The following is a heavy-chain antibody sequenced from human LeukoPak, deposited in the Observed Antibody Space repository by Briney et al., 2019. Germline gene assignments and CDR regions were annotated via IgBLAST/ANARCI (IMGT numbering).Heavy chain of an antibody. CDR1: GFTFSNYW. D-gene: IGHD6-13*01. CDR3: ARQRPAAGSLFFDY. CDR2: INSDGINT. J-gene: IGHJ4*02. V-gene: IGHV3-74*01. Sequence: PGGSLRLSCAASGFTFSNYWMHWVRQAPGKGLVWVSRINSDGINTSYADSVKGRFTISRDNAKNTLNLQMNSLRAEDTAVYYCARQRPAAGSLFFDYWGQGTLVTVSS.